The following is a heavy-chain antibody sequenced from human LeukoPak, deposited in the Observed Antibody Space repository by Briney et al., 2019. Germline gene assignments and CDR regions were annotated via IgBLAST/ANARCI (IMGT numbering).Heavy chain of an antibody. J-gene: IGHJ5*02. CDR3: AREGRPYCSSTSCYGGFDP. D-gene: IGHD2-2*01. V-gene: IGHV3-21*01. CDR1: EFTFSVYY. Sequence: GGSLRLSCAASEFTFSVYYMSWVRQAPGKGLEWVSSISSSSSYIYYADSVKGRFTISRDNAKNSLYLQMNSLRAADTAVYYCAREGRPYCSSTSCYGGFDPWGQGTLVTVSS. CDR2: ISSSSSYI.